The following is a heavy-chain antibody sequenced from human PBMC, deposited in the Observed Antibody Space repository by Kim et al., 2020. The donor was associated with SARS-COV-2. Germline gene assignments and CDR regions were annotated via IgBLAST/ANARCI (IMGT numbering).Heavy chain of an antibody. Sequence: ASVKVSCKASGYTFTSYAMNWVRQAPGQGLEWMGWINTNTGNPTYAQGFTGRFVFSLDTSVSTAYLQISSLKAEDTAVYYCARDHHTSWYLATYYYYGMDVWGQGTTVTVSS. J-gene: IGHJ6*02. CDR2: INTNTGNP. CDR3: ARDHHTSWYLATYYYYGMDV. CDR1: GYTFTSYA. V-gene: IGHV7-4-1*02. D-gene: IGHD6-13*01.